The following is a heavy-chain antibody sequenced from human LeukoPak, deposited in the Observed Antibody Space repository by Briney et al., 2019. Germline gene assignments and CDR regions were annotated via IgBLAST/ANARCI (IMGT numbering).Heavy chain of an antibody. V-gene: IGHV1-8*01. Sequence: ASVKVSCKASGYTFTNYDIHWVRQGTGQGLEWMGWMSPATGDKGFAQKFQGRITLTRDTSITTAYMEPRGLRSEDTAVYYCIRRGSFDYWGQGALVTVSS. CDR2: MSPATGDK. J-gene: IGHJ4*02. CDR3: IRRGSFDY. D-gene: IGHD1-1*01. CDR1: GYTFTNYD.